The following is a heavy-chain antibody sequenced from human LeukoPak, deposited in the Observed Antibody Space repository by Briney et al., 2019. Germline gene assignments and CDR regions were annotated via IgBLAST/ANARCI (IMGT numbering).Heavy chain of an antibody. CDR1: GGSISSSSYY. D-gene: IGHD4-23*01. CDR2: IYYSGST. Sequence: SETLSLTCTVSGGSISSSSYYWGWIRQPPGKGLEWIGSIYYSGSTYYNPSLKSRVTISVDTSKNQFSLKLSSVTAADTAVYYCARHLRGSTVVTPFDYWGQGTLVTVSS. CDR3: ARHLRGSTVVTPFDY. J-gene: IGHJ4*02. V-gene: IGHV4-39*01.